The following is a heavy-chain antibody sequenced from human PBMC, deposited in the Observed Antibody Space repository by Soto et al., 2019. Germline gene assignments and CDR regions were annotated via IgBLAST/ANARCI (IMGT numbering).Heavy chain of an antibody. J-gene: IGHJ3*02. V-gene: IGHV3-30-3*01. CDR3: AKGGYYSVFDI. Sequence: GGSLRLSCAASGLTFSNYAMHWVRQAPGKGLEWVAVISYDGSNKYYADSVKGRFTISRDNSKNTLYLQMNSLRAEDTGVYYCAKGGYYSVFDIWGQGTMVTVSS. D-gene: IGHD3-16*01. CDR1: GLTFSNYA. CDR2: ISYDGSNK.